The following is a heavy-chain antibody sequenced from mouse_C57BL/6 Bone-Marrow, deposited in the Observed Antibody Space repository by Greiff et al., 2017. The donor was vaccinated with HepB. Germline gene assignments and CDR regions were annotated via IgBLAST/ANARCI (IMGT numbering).Heavy chain of an antibody. J-gene: IGHJ3*01. CDR1: GYTFPSYW. CDR2: IDPSDSYT. D-gene: IGHD3-2*02. V-gene: IGHV1-69*01. Sequence: QVQLQQPGAELVMPGASVKLSCKASGYTFPSYWMHWVKQRPGQGLEWIGEIDPSDSYTNYNQKFKGKSTLTVDKSSSTAYMQLSSLTSEDSAVDYRARQLRHGGFGYWGQGTLVTVSA. CDR3: ARQLRHGGFGY.